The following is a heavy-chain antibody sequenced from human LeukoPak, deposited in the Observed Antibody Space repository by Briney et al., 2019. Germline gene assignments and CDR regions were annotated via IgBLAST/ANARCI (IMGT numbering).Heavy chain of an antibody. CDR1: GFTFSSYA. D-gene: IGHD3-10*01. V-gene: IGHV3-23*01. Sequence: HSGGSLRLSCAASGFTFSSYAMSWVRQAPGKGLEWVSAISGSGGSTYYADSVKGRFTISRDNSKNTLYLQMNSLRAEDTAVYYCANSARYYGSASQYYFDYWGQGTLVTVSS. J-gene: IGHJ4*02. CDR3: ANSARYYGSASQYYFDY. CDR2: ISGSGGST.